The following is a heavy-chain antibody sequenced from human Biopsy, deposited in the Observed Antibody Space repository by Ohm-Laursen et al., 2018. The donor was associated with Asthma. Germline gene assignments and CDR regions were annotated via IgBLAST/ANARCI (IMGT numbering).Heavy chain of an antibody. V-gene: IGHV4-31*02. Sequence: TLSLTCTVSGGSINIGDYYWSWIRQHPVKGLEWIGHIYYSGSTYYNPSLKSRVSISLDTPKNQFSLSLTSVTAADTAVYYCARTTYGHDGFDPWGQGTPVTVSS. CDR3: ARTTYGHDGFDP. CDR2: IYYSGST. J-gene: IGHJ5*02. CDR1: GGSINIGDYY. D-gene: IGHD4-17*01.